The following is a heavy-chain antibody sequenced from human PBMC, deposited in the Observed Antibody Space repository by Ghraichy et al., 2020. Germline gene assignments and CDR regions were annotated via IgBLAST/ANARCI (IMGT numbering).Heavy chain of an antibody. J-gene: IGHJ3*02. CDR3: ARDLGAGTLGYCSGGSCYRTGAFDI. Sequence: SVKVSCKASGGTFSSYAISWVRQAPGQGLEWMGGIIPIFGTAHYAQKFQGRVTITADESTSTAYMELSSLRSEDTAVYYCARDLGAGTLGYCSGGSCYRTGAFDIWGQGTMVTVSS. D-gene: IGHD2-15*01. CDR2: IIPIFGTA. CDR1: GGTFSSYA. V-gene: IGHV1-69*13.